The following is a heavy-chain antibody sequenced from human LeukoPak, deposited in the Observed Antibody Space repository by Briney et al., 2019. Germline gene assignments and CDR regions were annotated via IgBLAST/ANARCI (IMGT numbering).Heavy chain of an antibody. CDR3: ARGTGAYYY. J-gene: IGHJ4*02. CDR2: ISISGGTI. CDR1: GFTFSSYT. D-gene: IGHD3-16*01. V-gene: IGHV3-48*02. Sequence: PGGSLRLSCAASGFTFSSYTMTWVRQAPGKGLEWLSCISISGGTIFYADSVKGRFTISRDNAKNSLYLQMNSLRDEDTAVYYRARGTGAYYYWGQGTLVTVSS.